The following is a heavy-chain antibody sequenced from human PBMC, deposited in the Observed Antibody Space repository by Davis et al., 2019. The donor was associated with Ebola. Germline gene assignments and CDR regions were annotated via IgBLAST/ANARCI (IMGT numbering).Heavy chain of an antibody. CDR3: ARLHRDGYNP. J-gene: IGHJ4*02. CDR2: IYYSGST. Sequence: PSETLSLTCTVSGGSISSYYWSWIRQPPGKGLEWIGYIYYSGSTNYNPSLKSRVTISVDTSKNQFSLKLSSVTAADTAVYYCARLHRDGYNPWGQGTLVTVSS. V-gene: IGHV4-59*01. D-gene: IGHD5-24*01. CDR1: GGSISSYY.